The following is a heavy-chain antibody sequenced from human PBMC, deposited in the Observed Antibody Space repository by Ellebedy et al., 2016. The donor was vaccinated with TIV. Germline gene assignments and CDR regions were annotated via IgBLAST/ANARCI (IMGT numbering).Heavy chain of an antibody. CDR3: AKDYRGSDPLFDS. D-gene: IGHD1-26*01. Sequence: GGSLRLSCAASGFTFNKYAMAWVRQAPGKGLEWVSTITGPADITVYADSVRGRFTISRDDSKNTLYLQMNSLRVEDTAMYNCAKDYRGSDPLFDSWGQGTLVTVSS. CDR1: GFTFNKYA. J-gene: IGHJ4*02. CDR2: ITGPADIT. V-gene: IGHV3-23*01.